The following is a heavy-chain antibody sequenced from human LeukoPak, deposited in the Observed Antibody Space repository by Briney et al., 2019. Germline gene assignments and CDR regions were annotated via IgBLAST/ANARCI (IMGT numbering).Heavy chain of an antibody. Sequence: TPSETLSLTCAVYGGSFSGYYWSWIRQPPGKGLEWIGEINHSGSTNYNPSLKSRVTISVDTSKNQFSLKLSSVTAADTAVYYCARLAVRGENWFDPWGQGTLVTVSS. D-gene: IGHD3-10*01. CDR1: GGSFSGYY. J-gene: IGHJ5*02. V-gene: IGHV4-34*01. CDR2: INHSGST. CDR3: ARLAVRGENWFDP.